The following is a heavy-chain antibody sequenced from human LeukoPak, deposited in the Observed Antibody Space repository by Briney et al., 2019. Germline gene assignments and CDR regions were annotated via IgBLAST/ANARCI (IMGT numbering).Heavy chain of an antibody. CDR1: GDSISSSY. CDR3: ARHARYWDN. J-gene: IGHJ4*02. CDR2: ISNSAST. V-gene: IGHV4-59*08. D-gene: IGHD2-8*02. Sequence: SETLSLTCTVSGDSISSSYWSWIRQPPGKGLEWIGYISNSASTNYNPSLKSRVTISVDTSKNHFSLRLSSVTTADTAVCFCARHARYWDNWGQGILVTVSS.